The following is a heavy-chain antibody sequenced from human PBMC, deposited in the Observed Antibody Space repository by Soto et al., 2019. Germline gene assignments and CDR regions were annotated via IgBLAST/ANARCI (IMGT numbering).Heavy chain of an antibody. Sequence: DSLKISCKGSGYAFTSYCIAWVRQMPGNGLEWMGIIYPGDSDTRYSPSFPGQVTISSDKSLTTAYLQWSSLKASDTAMYYCARGYCTTTICDPWFDPWGQGTLVTVSS. D-gene: IGHD2-2*01. CDR2: IYPGDSDT. V-gene: IGHV5-51*01. CDR1: GYAFTSYC. CDR3: ARGYCTTTICDPWFDP. J-gene: IGHJ5*02.